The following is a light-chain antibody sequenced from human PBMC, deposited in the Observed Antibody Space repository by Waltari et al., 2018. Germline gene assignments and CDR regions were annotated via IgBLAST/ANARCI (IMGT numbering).Light chain of an antibody. CDR2: NKN. CDR1: SLRSSY. Sequence: SSELTQDSAVSVALGQTVRIICQGDSLRSSYASWFQQMPGQAPVLVIYNKNKRPSGIPDRFSGSCSGNTASLTITGAQAEDEAYYYCYSRDSGAHHLFGGGTTLTVL. J-gene: IGLJ3*02. CDR3: YSRDSGAHHL. V-gene: IGLV3-19*01.